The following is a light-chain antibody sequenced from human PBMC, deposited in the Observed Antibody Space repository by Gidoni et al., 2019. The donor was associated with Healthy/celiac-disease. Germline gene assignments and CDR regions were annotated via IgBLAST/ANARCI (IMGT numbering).Light chain of an antibody. V-gene: IGLV2-14*03. Sequence: LTQPASGSGSPGQSITISCTGTSSDVGGYNYVSWYQQHPGKAPKLMIYDVSNRPSGVSNRFSGSKSGNTASLTISGLQAEDEADYYCSSYTSSSPVVFGGGTTLTVL. CDR3: SSYTSSSPVV. J-gene: IGLJ2*01. CDR1: SSDVGGYNY. CDR2: DVS.